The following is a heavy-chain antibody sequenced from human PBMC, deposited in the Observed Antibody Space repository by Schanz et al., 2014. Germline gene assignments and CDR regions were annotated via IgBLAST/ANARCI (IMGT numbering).Heavy chain of an antibody. CDR2: IKQDGSGK. J-gene: IGHJ4*02. Sequence: EVQLVESGGGLVQPGGSLRLSCAASGFTFSSYWMSWVRQAPGKGLEWVANIKQDGSGKYYVDSVQGRFTISRDNAKNSLYLQMNSLRAEDTAVYYCARDGYNAYDLKRGDYWGQGTQVAVSS. D-gene: IGHD5-12*01. CDR1: GFTFSSYW. V-gene: IGHV3-7*01. CDR3: ARDGYNAYDLKRGDY.